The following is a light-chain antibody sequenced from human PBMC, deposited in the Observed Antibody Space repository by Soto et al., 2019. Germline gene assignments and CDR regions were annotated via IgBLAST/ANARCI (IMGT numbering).Light chain of an antibody. CDR1: QSVRSN. J-gene: IGKJ1*01. Sequence: EIVMTQSPVTLSVSPGERATLSCRASQSVRSNLAWYQQKPGQAPRLLMYDASTSATDIPARFSGSGSGTDFTLTITSLQSKDFAVYYCQQYNYWPPWTFGQGTKVEIK. V-gene: IGKV3-15*01. CDR3: QQYNYWPPWT. CDR2: DAS.